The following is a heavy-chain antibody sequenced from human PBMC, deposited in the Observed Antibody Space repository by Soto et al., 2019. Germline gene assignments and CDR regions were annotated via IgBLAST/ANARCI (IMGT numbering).Heavy chain of an antibody. D-gene: IGHD4-4*01. CDR1: GFIFDDYA. CDR3: VKVSYSSLTTLGSAFDV. V-gene: IGHV3-9*01. J-gene: IGHJ3*01. CDR2: ISWSGDNM. Sequence: QLVESGGGLVQPGRSLRLSCAASGFIFDDYAMHWVRQAPGKGLEWVSGISWSGDNMAYADSVKGRFITSRDNVKNSLYLQMNSLRVEDTALSHCVKVSYSSLTTLGSAFDVWGQGTMVTVS.